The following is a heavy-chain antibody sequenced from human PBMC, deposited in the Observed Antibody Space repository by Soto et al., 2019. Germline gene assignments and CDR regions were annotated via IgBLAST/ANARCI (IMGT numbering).Heavy chain of an antibody. CDR1: GFTFSSYA. V-gene: IGHV3-23*01. CDR2: ISGSGGST. D-gene: IGHD3-10*01. J-gene: IGHJ4*02. Sequence: PWGSLRLSCAASGFTFSSYAMSWVRQAPGKGLEWVSAISGSGGSTYYADSVKGRFTISRDNSKNTLYLQMNSLRAEDTAVYYCARIYYGSGSYFDAEYYFDYWGQGTLVTVSS. CDR3: ARIYYGSGSYFDAEYYFDY.